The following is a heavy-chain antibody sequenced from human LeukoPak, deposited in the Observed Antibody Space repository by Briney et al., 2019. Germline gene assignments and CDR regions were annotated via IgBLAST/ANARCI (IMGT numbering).Heavy chain of an antibody. CDR1: GYTFTSYY. Sequence: ASVKVSCKASGYTFTSYYMHWVRQAPGQGLEWMGIINPSGGSTSYAQKFQGRVTMTTDTSTSTAYMELRSLRSDDTAVYYCARGLEWLTRRHTWFDPWGQGTLVTVSS. D-gene: IGHD3-3*01. V-gene: IGHV1-46*01. CDR3: ARGLEWLTRRHTWFDP. CDR2: INPSGGST. J-gene: IGHJ5*02.